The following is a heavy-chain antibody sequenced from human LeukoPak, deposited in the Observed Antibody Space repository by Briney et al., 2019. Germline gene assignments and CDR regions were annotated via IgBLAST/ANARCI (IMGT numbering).Heavy chain of an antibody. CDR3: AKVGSDILTGYFPSYYMHV. V-gene: IGHV3-23*01. CDR1: GFTFRTYA. CDR2: ISGNGAGT. J-gene: IGHJ6*03. Sequence: GGSLRLSCAASGFTFRTYAMSWVRQTPGKGLDWVSAISGNGAGTYYADSVRGRFTISRDNSENTLYLQMNSLRAEDTAVYYCAKVGSDILTGYFPSYYMHVWGKGTTVTVS. D-gene: IGHD3-9*01.